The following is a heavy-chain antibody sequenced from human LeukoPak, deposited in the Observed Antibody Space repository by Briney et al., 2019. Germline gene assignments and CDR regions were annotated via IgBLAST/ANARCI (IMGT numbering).Heavy chain of an antibody. D-gene: IGHD2-2*01. J-gene: IGHJ6*02. V-gene: IGHV3-9*01. CDR1: GFTFDDYA. CDR2: ISWNSGSI. Sequence: PGGSLRLSCAASGFTFDDYAMHWVRQAPGKGLEWVSGISWNSGSIGYADSVKGRFTTSRDNAKNSLYLQMNSLRAEDTALYYCAKDKVDNPPAAMVGAYGMDVWGQGTTVTVSS. CDR3: AKDKVDNPPAAMVGAYGMDV.